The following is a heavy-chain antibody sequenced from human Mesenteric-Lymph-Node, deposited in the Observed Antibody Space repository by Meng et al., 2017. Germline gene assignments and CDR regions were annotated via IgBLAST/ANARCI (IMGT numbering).Heavy chain of an antibody. J-gene: IGHJ4*02. CDR2: IKSKPYGEKT. Sequence: GESLKISCAGSGFTFTDAWMSWFRQAPGKGLEWVGRIKSKPYGEKTEYAAPVKGRFTISRDNAKNSLYLQMNSLRAEDTAVYYCARVRIRSRGYDSSGRDYWGQGTLVTVSS. CDR1: GFTFTDAW. CDR3: ARVRIRSRGYDSSGRDY. V-gene: IGHV3-15*01. D-gene: IGHD3-22*01.